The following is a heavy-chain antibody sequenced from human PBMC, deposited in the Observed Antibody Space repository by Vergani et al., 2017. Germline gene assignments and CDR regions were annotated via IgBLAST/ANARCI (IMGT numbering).Heavy chain of an antibody. Sequence: QLQLQESGPGLVKPSETLSLTCTVSGGSISSSSYYWGWIRQPPGKGLEWIGSIYYSGSTCYNPSLKSRVTISVDTSKNQFSLKLSSVTAADTAVYYCARRSITGTWGGNWFDPWGQGTLVTVSS. J-gene: IGHJ5*02. V-gene: IGHV4-39*01. D-gene: IGHD1-20*01. CDR2: IYYSGST. CDR1: GGSISSSSYY. CDR3: ARRSITGTWGGNWFDP.